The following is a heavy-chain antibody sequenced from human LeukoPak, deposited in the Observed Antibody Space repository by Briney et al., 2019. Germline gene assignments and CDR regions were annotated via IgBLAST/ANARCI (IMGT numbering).Heavy chain of an antibody. CDR3: ARDRGRSPYYYDSSGQFDP. CDR1: GGSISSSSYF. CDR2: IYNSGDM. Sequence: SETLSLTCTVSGGSISSSSYFWGWIRQPPGKGLEWIGTIYNSGDMYYNPSLKSRVTMSVDTSKNQFSLKLSSVTAANTAVYYCARDRGRSPYYYDSSGQFDPWGQGTLVTVSS. D-gene: IGHD3-22*01. V-gene: IGHV4-39*07. J-gene: IGHJ5*02.